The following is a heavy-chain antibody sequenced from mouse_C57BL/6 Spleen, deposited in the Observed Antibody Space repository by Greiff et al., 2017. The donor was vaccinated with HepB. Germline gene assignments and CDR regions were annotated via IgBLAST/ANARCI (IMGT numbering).Heavy chain of an antibody. J-gene: IGHJ4*01. CDR2: IRSKSNNYAT. Sequence: EVQGVESGGGLVQPKGSLKVSCAASGFSFNTYAMNWVRQAPGKGLEWVARIRSKSNNYATYYADSVKDRFTISRDDSESMLYLQMNNLKTEDTAMYYCVRQEIYYGNFYAMDYWGQGTSVTVSS. V-gene: IGHV10-1*01. D-gene: IGHD2-1*01. CDR1: GFSFNTYA. CDR3: VRQEIYYGNFYAMDY.